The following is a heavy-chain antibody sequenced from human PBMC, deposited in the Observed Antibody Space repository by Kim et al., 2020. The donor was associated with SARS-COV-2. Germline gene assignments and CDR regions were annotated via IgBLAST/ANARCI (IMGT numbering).Heavy chain of an antibody. Sequence: SETLSLTCTVSGGSISSGGYYWSWIRQHPGKGLEWIGYTYYSGSTYYNPSLNSRVTISVDTSKNQFSLKLSSVTAADTAVYYCARAASITIFGVVNHFDYWGQGTLVTVSS. V-gene: IGHV4-31*03. CDR2: TYYSGST. CDR1: GGSISSGGYY. D-gene: IGHD3-3*01. CDR3: ARAASITIFGVVNHFDY. J-gene: IGHJ4*02.